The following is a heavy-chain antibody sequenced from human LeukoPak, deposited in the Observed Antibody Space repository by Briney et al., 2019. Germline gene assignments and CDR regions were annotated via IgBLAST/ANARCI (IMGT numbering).Heavy chain of an antibody. CDR2: IYTSGST. Sequence: PSETLSLTCTVSGGSISSYYWSWIRQPPGKGLEWIGYIYTSGSTNYNPSLKSRVTISVDTSKNQFSLKLSSVTAADTAVYYCARNGPYCSSTSCYFDYWGQGTLVTVSS. CDR3: ARNGPYCSSTSCYFDY. J-gene: IGHJ4*02. CDR1: GGSISSYY. V-gene: IGHV4-4*09. D-gene: IGHD2-2*01.